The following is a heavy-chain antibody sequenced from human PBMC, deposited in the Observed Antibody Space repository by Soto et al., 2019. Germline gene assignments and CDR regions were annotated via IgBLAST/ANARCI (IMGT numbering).Heavy chain of an antibody. D-gene: IGHD6-19*01. CDR2: INHSGST. Sequence: PSETLSLTCAVYGGSFSGYYWSWIRQPPGKGLEWIGEINHSGSTNYNPSLKSRVTISVDTSKNQFSLKLSSVTAADTAVYYCARGIKAVAAASVYFDYWGQGTLVTVSS. J-gene: IGHJ4*02. CDR1: GGSFSGYY. V-gene: IGHV4-34*01. CDR3: ARGIKAVAAASVYFDY.